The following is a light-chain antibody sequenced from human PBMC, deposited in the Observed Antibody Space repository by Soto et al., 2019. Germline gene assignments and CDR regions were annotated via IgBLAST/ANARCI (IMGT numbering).Light chain of an antibody. CDR2: DAS. CDR1: QSVSSSY. CDR3: QQYGSSPPT. J-gene: IGKJ1*01. Sequence: IVLTQSPATLSLSPGERATLSCGASQSVSSSYLAWYQQKPGLAPRLLIYDASSRATGIPDRFSGSGSGTDFTLTISRLEPEDFAVHYCQQYGSSPPTFGQGTKVEIK. V-gene: IGKV3D-20*01.